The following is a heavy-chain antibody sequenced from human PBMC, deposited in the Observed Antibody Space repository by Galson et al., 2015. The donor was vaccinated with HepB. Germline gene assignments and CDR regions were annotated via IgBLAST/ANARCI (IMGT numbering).Heavy chain of an antibody. CDR3: VREFSGLYYFDY. CDR1: GFTFRNYG. CDR2: IWYDGTNK. D-gene: IGHD3-10*01. J-gene: IGHJ4*02. V-gene: IGHV3-33*08. Sequence: SLRLSCAASGFTFRNYGMHWVRQAPGKGLEWVALIWYDGTNKYYADSVKGRFTISRDNSKNTLYLQMNSLRAEDTAVYYCVREFSGLYYFDYWGQGTLVTVS.